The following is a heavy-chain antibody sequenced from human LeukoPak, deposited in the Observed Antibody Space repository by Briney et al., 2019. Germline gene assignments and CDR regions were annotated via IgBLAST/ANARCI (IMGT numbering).Heavy chain of an antibody. CDR3: AKDRRAHGILGSSGYYDY. D-gene: IGHD3-22*01. Sequence: PGGSLRLSCAASGFTFSYNWMSWVRQAPGKGLEWVANIKQDGSETYYVDSVKGRFTISRDNAKNSLYLQMNSLRAEDTAVYYCAKDRRAHGILGSSGYYDYWGQGTLVTVSS. J-gene: IGHJ4*02. CDR1: GFTFSYNW. V-gene: IGHV3-7*01. CDR2: IKQDGSET.